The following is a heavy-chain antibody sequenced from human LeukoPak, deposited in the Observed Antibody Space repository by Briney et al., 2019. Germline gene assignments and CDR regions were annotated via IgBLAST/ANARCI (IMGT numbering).Heavy chain of an antibody. CDR3: ARGKVGATTFHY. V-gene: IGHV4-30-4*08. CDR2: IYYSGST. CDR1: GGSVSSGDYY. D-gene: IGHD1-26*01. Sequence: PSQTLSLTCTVSGGSVSSGDYYWSWIRQPPGKGLEWIGYIYYSGSTYYNPSLKSRVTISVDTSKNQFSLKLSSVTAADTAVYYCARGKVGATTFHYWGQGTLVTVST. J-gene: IGHJ4*02.